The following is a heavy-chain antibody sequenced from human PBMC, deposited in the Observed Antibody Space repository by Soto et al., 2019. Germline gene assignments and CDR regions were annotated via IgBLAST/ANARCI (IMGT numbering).Heavy chain of an antibody. CDR3: AREWAAAGTAPANYYHYGMDV. V-gene: IGHV1-69*12. Sequence: QVQLVQSGAEVKKPGSSVKVSCKASGGTFSSYAISWVRQAPGQGLEWMGGIIPIFGTANYAQNFQGRVTMTADESKSTTYRERSSLRAEDPAVNYCAREWAAAGTAPANYYHYGMDVWGQGTTVTLSS. J-gene: IGHJ6*02. CDR1: GGTFSSYA. D-gene: IGHD6-13*01. CDR2: IIPIFGTA.